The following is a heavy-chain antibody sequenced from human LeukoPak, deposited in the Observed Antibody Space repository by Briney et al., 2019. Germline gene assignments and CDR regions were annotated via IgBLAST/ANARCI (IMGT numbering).Heavy chain of an antibody. J-gene: IGHJ4*02. CDR1: GFSFSNYG. D-gene: IGHD3-16*01. CDR3: ASKIPFGVLFEGHC. V-gene: IGHV3-23*01. Sequence: GGSLRLSCAASGFSFSNYGMSWVPHAPGKGLEWVSTLSGDGSGTYYADSVRGRFTISRDNSKNTLYVEMDSLRIEDTAVYFCASKIPFGVLFEGHCWGRGGLVTHCS. CDR2: LSGDGSGT.